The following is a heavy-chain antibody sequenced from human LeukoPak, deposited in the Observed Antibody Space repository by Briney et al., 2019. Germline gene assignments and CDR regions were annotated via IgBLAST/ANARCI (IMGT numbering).Heavy chain of an antibody. J-gene: IGHJ4*02. CDR3: ARLRRNSDRSGYYYYYDY. V-gene: IGHV3-21*01. Sequence: GGSPRLSCAASGYTFSSYSINWVRQAPGKGLEWVSSISVGSNYIYYADSVRGRFSISRDDARNSLYLQMDSLRGDDTAVYYCARLRRNSDRSGYYYYYDYWGQGPLVTVSS. D-gene: IGHD3-22*01. CDR1: GYTFSSYS. CDR2: ISVGSNYI.